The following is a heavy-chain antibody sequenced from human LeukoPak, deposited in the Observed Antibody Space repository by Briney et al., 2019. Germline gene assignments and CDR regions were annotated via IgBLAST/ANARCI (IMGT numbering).Heavy chain of an antibody. CDR3: ARVRLWFGDHLDDY. CDR1: GGSISSYY. Sequence: PSETLSLTCTVSGGSISSYYWSWIRQPAGKGLEWIGRIYTSGSTNYNPSLKSRVTMSVDTSKNQFSLKLTSVTAADTAVYYCARVRLWFGDHLDDYWGQGTLVTVPS. V-gene: IGHV4-4*07. CDR2: IYTSGST. J-gene: IGHJ4*02. D-gene: IGHD3-10*01.